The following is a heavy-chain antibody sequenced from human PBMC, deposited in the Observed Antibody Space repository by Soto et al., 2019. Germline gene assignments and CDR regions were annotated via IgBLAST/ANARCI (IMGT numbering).Heavy chain of an antibody. CDR3: AATDPFGDYGGYYGMDV. Sequence: GASVQVSCKASGFTFTSSAVQWVRQARGQRLEWIGWIVVGSGNTNYAQKFQERVTITRDMSTSTAYMELSSLRSEDTAVYYCAATDPFGDYGGYYGMDVCGQGSTVIVSS. CDR1: GFTFTSSA. CDR2: IVVGSGNT. J-gene: IGHJ6*02. D-gene: IGHD4-17*01. V-gene: IGHV1-58*01.